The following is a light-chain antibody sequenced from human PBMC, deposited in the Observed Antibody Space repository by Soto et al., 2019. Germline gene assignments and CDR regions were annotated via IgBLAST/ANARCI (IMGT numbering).Light chain of an antibody. CDR3: QQYNSFG. CDR2: KAS. CDR1: QSISSW. V-gene: IGKV1-5*03. J-gene: IGKJ1*01. Sequence: DIQMTQSPSTLSASVGDRVTITCRASQSISSWLAWYQQKPGKAPKLLIYKASSLESGVPSRFSGSGSGTEFTLTISSLQPDDFATYYCQQYNSFGFGQGTKVEIK.